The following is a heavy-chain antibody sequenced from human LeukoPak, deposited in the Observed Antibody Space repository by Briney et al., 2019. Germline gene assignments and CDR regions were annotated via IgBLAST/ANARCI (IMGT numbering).Heavy chain of an antibody. D-gene: IGHD3-3*01. J-gene: IGHJ6*03. V-gene: IGHV3-30*02. CDR1: GFSFSTYA. CDR3: AKAPYDFWSGSNYYYYYMDV. CDR2: IRYDGSNK. Sequence: GGSLRLSCEGSGFSFSTYAMHWVRQAPGKGLEWVAFIRYDGSNKYYADSVKGRFTISRDNSKNTLYLQMNSLRAEDTAVYYCAKAPYDFWSGSNYYYYYMDVWGKGTTVTVSS.